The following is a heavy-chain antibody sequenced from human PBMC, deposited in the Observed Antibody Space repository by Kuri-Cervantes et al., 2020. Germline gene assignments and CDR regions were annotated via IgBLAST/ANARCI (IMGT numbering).Heavy chain of an antibody. V-gene: IGHV3-53*01. CDR1: GFTVSSY. J-gene: IGHJ6*02. CDR3: ARLGVLITYYYGMDV. Sequence: GGSLRLSCAASGFTVSSYMTWVRQAPGKGLEWVSVIYSGGSTYYADSVKGRFTISRDTSKNTLYLQMGSLRAEDTAVYYCARLGVLITYYYGMDVWGQGTTVTVSS. CDR2: IYSGGST.